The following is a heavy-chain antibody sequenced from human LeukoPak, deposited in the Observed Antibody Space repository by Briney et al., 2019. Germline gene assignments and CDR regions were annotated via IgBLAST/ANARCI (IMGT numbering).Heavy chain of an antibody. Sequence: SRTLSLTCAISGDSVSSNSADWSWIRQSPSRGLEWLGRTYYRSKWYNDYAVSVKSRITINPDTSKNQFSLRLNSVTPEDTAVYYCARLQRGYSYGWYGMDVWGQGTTVTVSS. V-gene: IGHV6-1*01. CDR1: GDSVSSNSAD. D-gene: IGHD5-18*01. CDR2: TYYRSKWYN. J-gene: IGHJ6*02. CDR3: ARLQRGYSYGWYGMDV.